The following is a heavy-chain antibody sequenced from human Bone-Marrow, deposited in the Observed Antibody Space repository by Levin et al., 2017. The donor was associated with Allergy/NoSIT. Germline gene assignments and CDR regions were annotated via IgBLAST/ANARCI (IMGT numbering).Heavy chain of an antibody. Sequence: GESLKISCAASGFTFSSYAMSWVRQAPGKGLEWVSAISGSGGSTYYADSVKGRFTISRDNSKNTLYLQMNSLRAEDTAVYYCAKDYHDSSGYYQVPTNWFDPWGQGTLVTVSS. V-gene: IGHV3-23*01. CDR2: ISGSGGST. CDR1: GFTFSSYA. J-gene: IGHJ5*02. CDR3: AKDYHDSSGYYQVPTNWFDP. D-gene: IGHD3-22*01.